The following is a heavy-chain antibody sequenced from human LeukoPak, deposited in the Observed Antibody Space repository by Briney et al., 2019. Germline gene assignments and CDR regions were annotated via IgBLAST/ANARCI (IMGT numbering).Heavy chain of an antibody. V-gene: IGHV3-23*01. CDR2: ISGGGGST. J-gene: IGHJ4*02. D-gene: IGHD6-13*01. Sequence: GGSLRLSCVASGFSFSGSVMSWVRQAPGKGLEWVSTISGGGGSTHYADSVKGRFTISRDNSKDTVFLQMNNLRAEDTAIYYCAREGGSCTSNSCSDYFDYWGQGTLVTVSS. CDR3: AREGGSCTSNSCSDYFDY. CDR1: GFSFSGSV.